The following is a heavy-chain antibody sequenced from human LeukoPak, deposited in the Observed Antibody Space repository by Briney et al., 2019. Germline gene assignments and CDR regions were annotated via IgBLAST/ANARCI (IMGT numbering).Heavy chain of an antibody. J-gene: IGHJ4*02. D-gene: IGHD2-21*02. V-gene: IGHV3-30*02. CDR3: AKALWGGDEYAGFDY. CDR2: IRYDGSNK. CDR1: GFTFGNYG. Sequence: GGSLRLSCAASGFTFGNYGMHWVRQAPGKGLDWVAFIRYDGSNKHYADSVKGRFTISRDNSKNTLYLQMNPLRGEDTAWYYCAKALWGGDEYAGFDYWGQGTMVTVSS.